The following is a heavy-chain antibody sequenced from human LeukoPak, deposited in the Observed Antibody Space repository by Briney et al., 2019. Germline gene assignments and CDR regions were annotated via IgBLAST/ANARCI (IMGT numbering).Heavy chain of an antibody. Sequence: SETLSLTCTVSGGSISSGGYYWSWIRQHPGKGLEWIGYIYYSGSTYYNPSLKSRVTISVDTSKNQFSLKLSSVTAADTAVYYCARDRWVYYDILTGFLPNYYYGMDVWGQGTTVTVSS. CDR1: GGSISSGGYY. J-gene: IGHJ6*02. CDR2: IYYSGST. V-gene: IGHV4-31*03. CDR3: ARDRWVYYDILTGFLPNYYYGMDV. D-gene: IGHD3-9*01.